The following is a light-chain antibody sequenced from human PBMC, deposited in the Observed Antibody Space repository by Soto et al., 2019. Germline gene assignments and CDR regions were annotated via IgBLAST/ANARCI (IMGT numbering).Light chain of an antibody. CDR2: DAS. Sequence: EILLTQSPATLSLSPGERATLSCRASQSVSTSLAWYQQKPGQAPRLLIYDASNRATGIPARLSGSGSGTDFTLTISSLEPEDFAVYYCQQRNTWPPLTFGGGTKVEIK. V-gene: IGKV3-11*01. J-gene: IGKJ4*01. CDR3: QQRNTWPPLT. CDR1: QSVSTS.